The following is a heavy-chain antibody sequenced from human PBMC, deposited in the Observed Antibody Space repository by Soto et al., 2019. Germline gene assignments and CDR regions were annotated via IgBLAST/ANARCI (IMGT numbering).Heavy chain of an antibody. CDR3: ARAGKYYYGSGSPYYYGMDV. CDR1: GYTFTSYG. CDR2: ISGYNGNT. J-gene: IGHJ6*02. V-gene: IGHV1-18*04. Sequence: QVQLVQSGAEVKKPGASVKVSCKASGYTFTSYGVSWVRQAPGQGLEWMGWISGYNGNTNYAQKLQGRVTMTTDPSTSTAYMELRSLRSDDTSVYYFARAGKYYYGSGSPYYYGMDVWGQGITVTVSS. D-gene: IGHD3-10*01.